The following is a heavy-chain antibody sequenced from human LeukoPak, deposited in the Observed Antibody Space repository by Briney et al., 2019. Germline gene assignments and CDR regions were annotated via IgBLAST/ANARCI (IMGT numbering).Heavy chain of an antibody. CDR2: SSSDETYK. CDR3: ARSVSGVWLFDY. D-gene: IGHD5/OR15-5a*01. Sequence: GGSLRLSCAASGFPFTVYPTHWVRQDPGKGLEWVSVSSSDETYKFYADSVRGRFTISRDNSKNRLYLQMSDLRAEDTAVYFCARSVSGVWLFDYWGRGTLVTVSS. V-gene: IGHV3-30-3*01. J-gene: IGHJ4*02. CDR1: GFPFTVYP.